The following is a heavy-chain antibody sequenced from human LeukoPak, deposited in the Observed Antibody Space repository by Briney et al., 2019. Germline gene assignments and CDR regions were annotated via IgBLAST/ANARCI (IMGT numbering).Heavy chain of an antibody. CDR2: IIPIFGTA. V-gene: IGHV1-69*05. Sequence: GSSVKVSCKASGGTFSSYAISWVRQAPGQGLEWMGGIIPIFGTANYAQKFQGGVTITTDESTSTAYMELSSLRSEDTAVYYCARSLFANYYYYYMDVWGKGTTVTVSS. D-gene: IGHD2-8*01. CDR3: ARSLFANYYYYYMDV. CDR1: GGTFSSYA. J-gene: IGHJ6*03.